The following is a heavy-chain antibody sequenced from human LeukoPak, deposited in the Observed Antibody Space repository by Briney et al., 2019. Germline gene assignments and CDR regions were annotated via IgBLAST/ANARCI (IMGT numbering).Heavy chain of an antibody. CDR3: PRDGHSGGAFDI. D-gene: IGHD2-15*01. CDR2: IYPNSGGT. CDR1: GYTFTGYY. Sequence: ASVKVSCKASGYTFTGYYMHWVRQAPGQGLEWMGWIYPNSGGTNHAQKFQGRVTMTRDTSISTAYMELSRLRSDDTAVYYCPRDGHSGGAFDIWGQGTMVTVSS. J-gene: IGHJ3*02. V-gene: IGHV1-2*02.